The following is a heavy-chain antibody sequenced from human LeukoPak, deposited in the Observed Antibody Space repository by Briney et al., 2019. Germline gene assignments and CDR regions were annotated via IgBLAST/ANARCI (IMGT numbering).Heavy chain of an antibody. D-gene: IGHD2-21*02. Sequence: PGGSLRLSCAASGFTFSSYEMNWVRQAPGKGLEWVSYISSSGSTIYYADSVKGRFTISRDNAKNSLYLQMNSLRAQDTAVYYCARDFPPEPEVVTERYFDYWGQGTLVTVSS. J-gene: IGHJ4*02. CDR1: GFTFSSYE. CDR2: ISSSGSTI. V-gene: IGHV3-48*03. CDR3: ARDFPPEPEVVTERYFDY.